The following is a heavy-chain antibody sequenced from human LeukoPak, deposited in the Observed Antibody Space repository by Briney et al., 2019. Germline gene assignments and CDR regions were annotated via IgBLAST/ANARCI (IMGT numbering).Heavy chain of an antibody. CDR1: GGSVSSGSYY. CDR3: ARDHYDY. J-gene: IGHJ4*02. CDR2: IYYSGST. Sequence: SETLSLTCTVSGGSVSSGSYYWSWIRQPPGKGLEWIGYIYYSGSTNYNPSLKSRVTISVDTSKNQFSLKLSSVTAADTAVYYCARDHYDYWGQGTLVTVSS. V-gene: IGHV4-61*01.